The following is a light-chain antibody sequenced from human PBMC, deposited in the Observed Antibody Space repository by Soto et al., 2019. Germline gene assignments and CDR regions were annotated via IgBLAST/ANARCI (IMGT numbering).Light chain of an antibody. J-gene: IGKJ2*02. CDR1: QTISSW. CDR3: QPHNSSPCT. V-gene: IGKV1-5*03. Sequence: DIQMTQSPSPLAASVGDRVTVTCRASQTISSWLAWHQQKPGKAPQLLIYKASSLEGGVPSRFSGSRSGTAFNLTISNLQPDDFATYYCQPHNSSPCTFAQGTKLEIK. CDR2: KAS.